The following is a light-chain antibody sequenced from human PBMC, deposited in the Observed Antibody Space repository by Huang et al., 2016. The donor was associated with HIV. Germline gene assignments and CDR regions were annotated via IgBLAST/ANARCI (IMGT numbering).Light chain of an antibody. CDR3: QQYNNWLA. Sequence: EIVMTQSPATLSVSPGERATLSCRASQTVNSNLAWYQHKPGQAPRLLIYGASTRDTVVPARCSGRGSGTKFTLTISSLQSEDFAVYYCQQYNNWLAFGQGTKVEIK. CDR2: GAS. V-gene: IGKV3-15*01. J-gene: IGKJ1*01. CDR1: QTVNSN.